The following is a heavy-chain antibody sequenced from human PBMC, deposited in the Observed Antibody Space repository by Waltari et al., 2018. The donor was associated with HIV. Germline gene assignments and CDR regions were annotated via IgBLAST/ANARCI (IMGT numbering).Heavy chain of an antibody. CDR2: ISHSGST. CDR3: ARGDFADLVDDYGDYVRPHSWFDP. J-gene: IGHJ5*02. D-gene: IGHD4-17*01. Sequence: QVPLQQWGAGLLQPSETLSLTCAVYGGSLSGYYWPWLRQPPGQGLEWIGEISHSGSTDYNPSFKSRVTISIDTSKRQFSLRMTSVTAADTGLYFCARGDFADLVDDYGDYVRPHSWFDPWGQGTLVTV. V-gene: IGHV4-34*01. CDR1: GGSLSGYY.